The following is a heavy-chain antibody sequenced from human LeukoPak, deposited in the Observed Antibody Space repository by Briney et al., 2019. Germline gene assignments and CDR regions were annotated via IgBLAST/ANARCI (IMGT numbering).Heavy chain of an antibody. J-gene: IGHJ3*02. Sequence: NSGGSLILSCAASGFTFSTYSMNWVRQAPGKGLEWVSSIATSSDYIYYAGSLKGRFTISRDNAKNSLYLHMNSLRPDDTAVYYCARGRSITILRGVAISDGFDIWGQGTKVTVS. V-gene: IGHV3-21*06. CDR2: IATSSDYI. D-gene: IGHD3-10*01. CDR3: ARGRSITILRGVAISDGFDI. CDR1: GFTFSTYS.